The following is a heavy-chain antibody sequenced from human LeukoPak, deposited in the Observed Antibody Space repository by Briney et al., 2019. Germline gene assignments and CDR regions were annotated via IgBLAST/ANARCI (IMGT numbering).Heavy chain of an antibody. J-gene: IGHJ4*02. CDR3: ARESRILTGVDY. V-gene: IGHV4-59*12. CDR1: DGSTTGYY. CDR2: VYYTGRT. D-gene: IGHD2-8*02. Sequence: PSETLSLTCSVSDGSTTGYYWSWIRQPPGKGLEWIAYVYYTGRTLYNPSLESRVTISVDTSKTQFSLTVTSVTAADTAVYYCARESRILTGVDYWGQGTLVTVSS.